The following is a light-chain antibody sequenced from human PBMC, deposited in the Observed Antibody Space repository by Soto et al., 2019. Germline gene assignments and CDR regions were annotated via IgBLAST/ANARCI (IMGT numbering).Light chain of an antibody. CDR3: AAWDDSLNGWV. V-gene: IGLV1-44*01. CDR1: TLNIGSNT. CDR2: SNS. Sequence: QPVLTQPSSASGTPGQRVTISCSGSTLNIGSNTVTWYQQLPGTAPKVLIYSNSQRPSGVPDRFSGSKSGTSASLAISGLQSADEADYYCAAWDDSLNGWVFGGGTKLTVL. J-gene: IGLJ3*02.